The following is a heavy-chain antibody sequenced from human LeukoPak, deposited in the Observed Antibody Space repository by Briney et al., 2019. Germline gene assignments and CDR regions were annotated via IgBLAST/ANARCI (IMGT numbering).Heavy chain of an antibody. CDR2: IYYSGST. D-gene: IGHD3-22*01. CDR1: GGSISSSSSY. Sequence: SETLSLTCTVSGGSISSSSSYWGWIRQPPGKGLEWIGSIYYSGSTYYNPSLKSRVTISVDTSKNQFSLKLSSVTAADTAVYYYARQGSGYYLIDYWGQGTLVTVSS. CDR3: ARQGSGYYLIDY. V-gene: IGHV4-39*01. J-gene: IGHJ4*02.